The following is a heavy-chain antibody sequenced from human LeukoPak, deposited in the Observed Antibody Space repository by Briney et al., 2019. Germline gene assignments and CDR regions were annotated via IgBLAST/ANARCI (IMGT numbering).Heavy chain of an antibody. CDR1: GGSISSGGYY. D-gene: IGHD5-18*01. V-gene: IGHV4-31*03. J-gene: IGHJ6*03. Sequence: PSETLSLTCTVSGGSISSGGYYWSWIRQHPGKGMEWIGYIYYSGSTYYNPSLKSRVTISVDTSKNQFSLKLSSVTAADTAVYYCARGEKDTGMVNAPHMDVWGKGTKVTGS. CDR2: IYYSGST. CDR3: ARGEKDTGMVNAPHMDV.